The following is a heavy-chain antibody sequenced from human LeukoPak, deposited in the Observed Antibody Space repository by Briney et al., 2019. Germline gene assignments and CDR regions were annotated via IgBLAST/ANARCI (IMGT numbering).Heavy chain of an antibody. J-gene: IGHJ3*02. CDR3: ARGGWWASDAFDI. Sequence: SETLSLTCTVSGGSISSSSYYWGWIRQPPGKGLEWSGSIYYSGSTYYNPSLKSRVTISVDTSKNQFSLKLSSVTAADTAVYYCARGGWWASDAFDIWGQGTMVTVSS. CDR2: IYYSGST. D-gene: IGHD2-8*02. V-gene: IGHV4-39*01. CDR1: GGSISSSSYY.